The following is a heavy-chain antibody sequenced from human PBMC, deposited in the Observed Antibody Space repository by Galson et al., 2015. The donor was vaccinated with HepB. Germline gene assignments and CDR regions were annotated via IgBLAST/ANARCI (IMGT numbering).Heavy chain of an antibody. CDR3: ARDGSSSRPDWYFDL. J-gene: IGHJ2*01. V-gene: IGHV1-2*02. D-gene: IGHD6-13*01. CDR2: INPNSGGT. CDR1: GYTFTGYY. Sequence: SVKVSCKASGYTFTGYYMHWVRQAPGQGLEWMGWINPNSGGTKYVQKFQGRVTMTRDTSISTAYMELSRLRYDDTAVYYCARDGSSSRPDWYFDLWGRGTLVTVSS.